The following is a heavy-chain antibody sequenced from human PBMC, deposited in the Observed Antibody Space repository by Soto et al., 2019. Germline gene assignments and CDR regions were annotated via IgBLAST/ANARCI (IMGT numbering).Heavy chain of an antibody. D-gene: IGHD2-15*01. J-gene: IGHJ6*02. V-gene: IGHV1-69*02. CDR2: LIPILGIA. Sequence: QVQLVQSGAEVKKPGSSVKVSCKASGGTFSSYTISWVRQAPGQGLEWMGRLIPILGIANYAQKVQGRVTITADKSTSTAYMELSSLRSEDTAVYYCARDGGNCSGGSGDTPGHYYYYGFDVWGQGTTVTVSS. CDR3: ARDGGNCSGGSGDTPGHYYYYGFDV. CDR1: GGTFSSYT.